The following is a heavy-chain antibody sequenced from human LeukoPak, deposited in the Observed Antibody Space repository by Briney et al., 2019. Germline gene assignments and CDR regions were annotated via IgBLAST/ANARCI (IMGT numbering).Heavy chain of an antibody. Sequence: ASAKVSCKASGYTFTSYDINWVRQATGQGLEWMGWMNPNSGNTGYAQKFQGRVTITADTSTSTAYMELSSLRSEDTAVYYCARADVLLWFGEPNDAFDIWGQGTMVTVSS. CDR1: GYTFTSYD. D-gene: IGHD3-10*01. V-gene: IGHV1-8*01. CDR2: MNPNSGNT. CDR3: ARADVLLWFGEPNDAFDI. J-gene: IGHJ3*02.